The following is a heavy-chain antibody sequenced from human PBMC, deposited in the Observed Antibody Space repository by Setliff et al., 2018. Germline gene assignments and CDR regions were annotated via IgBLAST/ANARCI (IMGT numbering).Heavy chain of an antibody. CDR1: GDSISSGSYH. CDR2: IHPSGST. J-gene: IGHJ4*02. D-gene: IGHD3-9*01. CDR3: AGTPARGTTWLSPFDY. Sequence: PSETLSLTCTVSGDSISSGSYHWSWIRKPAGKGLEWIGRIHPSGSTNYNPSLKSRVTISVDTSKNQISLKITSVTAADTALYSCAGTPARGTTWLSPFDYWGQGIQVTVSS. V-gene: IGHV4-61*02.